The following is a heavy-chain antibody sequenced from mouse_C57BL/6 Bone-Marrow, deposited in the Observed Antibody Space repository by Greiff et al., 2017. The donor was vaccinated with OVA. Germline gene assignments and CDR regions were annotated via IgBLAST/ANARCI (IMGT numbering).Heavy chain of an antibody. D-gene: IGHD1-1*01. V-gene: IGHV1-22*01. CDR1: GYTFPDYN. J-gene: IGHJ4*01. CDR2: INPNNGGT. CDR3: TGVITTVVASPYAMDY. Sequence: EVQLQQSGPELVKPGASVKMSCKASGYTFPDYNMPWVKQSPGKSLEWIGYINPNNGGTSYTQKFKGRVTFTVNNTSSTVYMQLSSLTSEDSAVYYCTGVITTVVASPYAMDYGGRGPSVTVTS.